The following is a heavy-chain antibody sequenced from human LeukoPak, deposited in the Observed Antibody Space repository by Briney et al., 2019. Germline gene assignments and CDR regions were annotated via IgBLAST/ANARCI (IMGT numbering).Heavy chain of an antibody. CDR1: GVTPCRYG. Sequence: GGCLRLSCAASGVTPCRYGTYWVRAAPGKGLECVADISCDGSNKYYADSVKGRFTISRDNSTNTLYLQMNSLRAEDTAVYYCAKLGGKEQLVHYGMDVWGQGTTVTVSS. D-gene: IGHD6-6*01. CDR2: ISCDGSNK. V-gene: IGHV3-30*18. CDR3: AKLGGKEQLVHYGMDV. J-gene: IGHJ6*02.